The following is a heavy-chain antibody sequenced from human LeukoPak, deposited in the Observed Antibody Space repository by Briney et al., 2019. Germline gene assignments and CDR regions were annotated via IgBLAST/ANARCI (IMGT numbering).Heavy chain of an antibody. CDR1: GFTYSSYE. V-gene: IGHV3-48*03. D-gene: IGHD3-9*01. Sequence: PGGSLRLSCAASGFTYSSYEMNWVRQAPGKGLEWVSYIRSSGSIIGYADSVKGRFTISRDNAKNSVYLQMNSLRAEDTAVYYCARGLLLEWCQGTLVPVSS. CDR3: ARGLLLE. CDR2: IRSSGSII. J-gene: IGHJ4*02.